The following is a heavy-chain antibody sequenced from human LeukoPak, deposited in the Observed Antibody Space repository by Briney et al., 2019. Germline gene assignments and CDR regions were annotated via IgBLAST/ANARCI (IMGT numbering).Heavy chain of an antibody. CDR1: GFTFATYW. D-gene: IGHD3-22*01. J-gene: IGHJ3*02. CDR2: IRQDGSEK. CDR3: ARDPYYSETSGYEFGAFDI. V-gene: IGHV3-7*01. Sequence: GGSLRLSCAASGFTFATYWMTWVRLAPGKGLEWVANIRQDGSEKQYVDSVKGRFTISRDNAKNSLYLQMNSLRAEDTAVYFCARDPYYSETSGYEFGAFDIWGQGTKVTVSS.